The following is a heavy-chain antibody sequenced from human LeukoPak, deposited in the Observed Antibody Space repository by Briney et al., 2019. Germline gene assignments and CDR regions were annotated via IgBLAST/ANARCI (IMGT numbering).Heavy chain of an antibody. Sequence: SETLSLTCTVSGGSISSYYWSWIRQPPGKGLEWIGYIYYSGSTDYNPSLKSRVTISVDTSKNQFSLKLSSVTAADTAVYYCASILTYYDILTGSSTYDAFDIWGQGTMVTVSS. CDR3: ASILTYYDILTGSSTYDAFDI. D-gene: IGHD3-9*01. CDR2: IYYSGST. V-gene: IGHV4-59*12. J-gene: IGHJ3*02. CDR1: GGSISSYY.